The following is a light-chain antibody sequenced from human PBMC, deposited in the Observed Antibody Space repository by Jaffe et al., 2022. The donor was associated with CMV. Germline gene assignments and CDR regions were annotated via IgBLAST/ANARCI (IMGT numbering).Light chain of an antibody. CDR2: RGN. J-gene: IGLJ2*01. Sequence: QSVLTQPPSVSGAPGQRVTISCSGSSSNIGAGYDVHWYQQFPGTAPKLLIYRGNNRPSGVPDRFSVSRSGTSASLAITGLQAEDEADYYCQSYDRSLSAHVAFGHVVFGGGTKLTVL. CDR1: SSNIGAGYD. V-gene: IGLV1-40*01. CDR3: QSYDRSLSAHVAFGHVV.